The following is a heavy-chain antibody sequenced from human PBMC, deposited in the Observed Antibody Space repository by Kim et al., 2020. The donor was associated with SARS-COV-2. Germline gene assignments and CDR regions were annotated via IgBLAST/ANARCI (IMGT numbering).Heavy chain of an antibody. D-gene: IGHD3-9*01. V-gene: IGHV3-21*01. CDR3: ARFDGNGLDV. J-gene: IGHJ6*02. CDR2: YI. Sequence: YIYYADSVGGRFTISRDNAKDSLSLQMNSLRAEDTGLYYCARFDGNGLDVWGQGTTVIVSS.